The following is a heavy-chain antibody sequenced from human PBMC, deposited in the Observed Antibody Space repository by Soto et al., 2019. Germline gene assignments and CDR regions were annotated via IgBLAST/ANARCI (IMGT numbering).Heavy chain of an antibody. CDR3: AKNQGVELVPLATVDWFDP. CDR1: GFIFENFG. J-gene: IGHJ5*02. Sequence: LRLSCAASGFIFENFGMSWVRQAPGKGLEWISSISGSGFKKYYADSVKGRFTISRDNSKSTVYLELNNLSAEDTAVYHCAKNQGVELVPLATVDWFDPWGQGSVRSVSS. CDR2: ISGSGFKK. V-gene: IGHV3-23*01. D-gene: IGHD1-26*01.